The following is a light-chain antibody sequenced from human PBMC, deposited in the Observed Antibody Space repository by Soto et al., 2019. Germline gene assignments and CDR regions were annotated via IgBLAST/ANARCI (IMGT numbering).Light chain of an antibody. CDR1: QSVRSY. J-gene: IGKJ5*01. CDR3: QQYGYSPIT. CDR2: GAS. Sequence: EIVLTQSPATLPLSPGERATLSCRASQSVRSYLAWYQQKPGQAPRLLIYGASSRATGSPDRFSGGGSGTDFTLTISRLEPEDFAVYYCQQYGYSPITFGQGTRLEIK. V-gene: IGKV3-20*01.